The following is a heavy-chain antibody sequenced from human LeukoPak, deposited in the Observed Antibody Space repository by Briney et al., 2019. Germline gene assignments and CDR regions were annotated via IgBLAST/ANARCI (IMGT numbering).Heavy chain of an antibody. D-gene: IGHD3-3*01. J-gene: IGHJ4*02. CDR2: FDPEDGET. Sequence: GASVKVSCKVSGYTLTELSMHLVRQAPGKGLEWMGGFDPEDGETIYAQKFQGRVTMTEDTSTDTAYMELSSLRSEDTAVYYCATDNLFGVVNTQAYWGQGTLVTVSS. CDR1: GYTLTELS. V-gene: IGHV1-24*01. CDR3: ATDNLFGVVNTQAY.